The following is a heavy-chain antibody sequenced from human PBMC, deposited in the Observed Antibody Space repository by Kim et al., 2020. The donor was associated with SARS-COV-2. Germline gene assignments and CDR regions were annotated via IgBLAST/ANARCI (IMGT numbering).Heavy chain of an antibody. CDR1: GYRFTAYG. Sequence: ASVQVSCKASGYRFTAYGITWVRQAPGEGLEWMGWISALNGAIKEAQKFQGRVTMTTDASTSTAYMEVRSLRSDDTAMYYCARGGTSIAVRLDDYWGQGTLVTVSS. J-gene: IGHJ4*02. CDR3: ARGGTSIAVRLDDY. V-gene: IGHV1-18*01. D-gene: IGHD6-6*01. CDR2: ISALNGAI.